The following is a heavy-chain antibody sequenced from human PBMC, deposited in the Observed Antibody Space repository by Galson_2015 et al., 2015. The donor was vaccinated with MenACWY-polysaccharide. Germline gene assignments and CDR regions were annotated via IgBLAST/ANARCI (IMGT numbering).Heavy chain of an antibody. V-gene: IGHV4-39*07. CDR2: IYDSGTT. J-gene: IGHJ5*02. CDR1: GGSISRTSHY. D-gene: IGHD3-10*01. Sequence: ETLSLTCTVSGGSISRTSHYWAWIRQPPGKGLEWIGSIYDSGTTYYNPSLKSRVTISVDTSKNQFSLNVTSVTAADTAVYFCARDSHYYGSGSYGWFDPWGQEILVPVSS. CDR3: ARDSHYYGSGSYGWFDP.